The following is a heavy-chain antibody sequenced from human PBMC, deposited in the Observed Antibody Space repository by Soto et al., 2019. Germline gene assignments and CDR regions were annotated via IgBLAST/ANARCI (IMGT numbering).Heavy chain of an antibody. CDR2: ISYDGSNK. D-gene: IGHD5-18*01. V-gene: IGHV3-30*18. CDR1: GFTFSSYG. Sequence: PGGSLRLSCAASGFTFSSYGMHWVRQAPGKGLEWVAVISYDGSNKYYADSVKGRFTISRDNSKNTLYLQMNSLRAEDTAVYYCAKEWYSYGPYSDYWGQGTLVTVSS. CDR3: AKEWYSYGPYSDY. J-gene: IGHJ4*02.